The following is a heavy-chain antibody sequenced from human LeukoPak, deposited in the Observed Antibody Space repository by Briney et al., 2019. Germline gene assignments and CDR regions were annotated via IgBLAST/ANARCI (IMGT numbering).Heavy chain of an antibody. J-gene: IGHJ3*02. CDR3: ARGLGSGYYPDAFDI. Sequence: PSETLSLTCSVSGGSVSSFHWSWIRQSPGKGLEWIGYIYSSGSTKYNLSLKSRVTISVDTSKNQFSLKLSSVTAADTAVYYCARGLGSGYYPDAFDIWGQGTMVTVSS. V-gene: IGHV4-4*09. CDR1: GGSVSSFH. CDR2: IYSSGST. D-gene: IGHD3-22*01.